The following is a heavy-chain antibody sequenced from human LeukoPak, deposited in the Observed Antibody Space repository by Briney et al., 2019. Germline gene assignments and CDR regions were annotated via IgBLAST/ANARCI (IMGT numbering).Heavy chain of an antibody. D-gene: IGHD2-21*01. CDR3: ARGLPIPNILIHDAFDI. J-gene: IGHJ3*02. CDR1: GFTFSSYW. Sequence: GGSLRLSCAASGFTFSSYWMSWVRQAPGKGLEWVANIKQDGSEKYYVDSVKGRFTISRDNAKNSLYLQMNSLRAEDTAVYYCARGLPIPNILIHDAFDIWGQGTMVTVSS. CDR2: IKQDGSEK. V-gene: IGHV3-7*03.